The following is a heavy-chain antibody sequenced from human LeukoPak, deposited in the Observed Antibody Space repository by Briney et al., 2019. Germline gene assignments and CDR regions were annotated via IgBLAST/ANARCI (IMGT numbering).Heavy chain of an antibody. J-gene: IGHJ5*02. CDR2: INHSGST. CDR1: GGSFSGHY. D-gene: IGHD3-16*01. Sequence: SETLSLTCAVYGGSFSGHYWSWIRQPPGKGLEWIGEINHSGSTNYNPSLKSRVTISVDTSKNQFSLKLSSVTAADTAVYYCARFLRDPTYDWFDPWGQGTLVTVSS. V-gene: IGHV4-34*01. CDR3: ARFLRDPTYDWFDP.